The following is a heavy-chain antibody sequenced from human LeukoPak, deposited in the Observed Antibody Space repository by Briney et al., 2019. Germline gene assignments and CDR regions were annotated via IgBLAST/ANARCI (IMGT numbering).Heavy chain of an antibody. CDR2: IFNSGST. V-gene: IGHV4-59*01. CDR1: GGYISSYY. Sequence: SETLSLTCTVSGGYISSYYWSWIRQPPGKGLEWIGYIFNSGSTNYNPSLKSRVTISVDTSKNQFSLKLSSVTAADTAVYYCARYLSTAALRAFDIWGQGTMVTVSS. D-gene: IGHD5/OR15-5a*01. J-gene: IGHJ3*02. CDR3: ARYLSTAALRAFDI.